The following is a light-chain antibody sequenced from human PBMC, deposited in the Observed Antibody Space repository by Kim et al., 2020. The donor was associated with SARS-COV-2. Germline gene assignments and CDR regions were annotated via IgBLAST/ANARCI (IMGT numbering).Light chain of an antibody. J-gene: IGKJ1*01. CDR2: KAS. Sequence: SASIEDKVTITCRSIQSISSSLAWYQQKPGKAPQLLIYKASSLESGVPSRFSGSGSGTEFTLTINSLQPDDFATYYCQQYSSLWTFGQGTKVDIK. CDR3: QQYSSLWT. CDR1: QSISSS. V-gene: IGKV1-5*03.